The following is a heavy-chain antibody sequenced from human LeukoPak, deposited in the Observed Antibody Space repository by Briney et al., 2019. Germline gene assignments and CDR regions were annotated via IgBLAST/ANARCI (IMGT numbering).Heavy chain of an antibody. V-gene: IGHV1-2*02. J-gene: IGHJ3*02. CDR2: INPNSGGT. D-gene: IGHD3-22*01. Sequence: ASVKVSCKASGYTFTGYYMHWVRQAPGQGLEWMGWINPNSGGTNYAQKFQGRVTMTRDTSISTAYMELSRLRSDDTAVYYCARVKRAQRITMIGAHAFDIWGQGTMVTVSS. CDR3: ARVKRAQRITMIGAHAFDI. CDR1: GYTFTGYY.